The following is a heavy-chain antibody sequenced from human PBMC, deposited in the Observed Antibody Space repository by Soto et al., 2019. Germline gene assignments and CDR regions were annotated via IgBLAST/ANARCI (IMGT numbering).Heavy chain of an antibody. Sequence: EVQLVESGGGLVKPGGSLRLTCAASGFTFSSYSMNWVRQAPGKGLEWVSSISSSSSYIYYADSVKGRFTISRDNAKNSVYLQMNSLRAEDTAVYYCAREVSKYSGYDFDYWGQGTLVTVSS. V-gene: IGHV3-21*01. J-gene: IGHJ4*02. D-gene: IGHD5-12*01. CDR3: AREVSKYSGYDFDY. CDR1: GFTFSSYS. CDR2: ISSSSSYI.